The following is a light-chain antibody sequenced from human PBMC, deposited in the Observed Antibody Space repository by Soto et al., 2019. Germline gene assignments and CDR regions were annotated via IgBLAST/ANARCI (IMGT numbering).Light chain of an antibody. CDR2: GAS. CDR1: QDIRTE. V-gene: IGKV1-6*01. J-gene: IGKJ2*01. CDR3: LQDDNYPRT. Sequence: AIQMTQSPSSLSASVGDRVTITCRSSQDIRTELGWYQQRPGKAPNLLIYGASTLQTGVPSRFSGSGSGTDVFLTISSLQPEDGATYFCLQDDNYPRTFGQGTKLQIK.